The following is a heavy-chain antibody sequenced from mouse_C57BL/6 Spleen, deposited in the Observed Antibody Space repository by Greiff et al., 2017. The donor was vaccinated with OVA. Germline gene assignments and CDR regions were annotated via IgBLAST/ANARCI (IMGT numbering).Heavy chain of an antibody. V-gene: IGHV1-55*01. D-gene: IGHD1-1*01. Sequence: VQLQQPGAELVKPGASVKMSCKASGYTFTSYWITWVKQRPGQGLEWIGDIYPGSGSTNYNEKFKSKATLTVDTSSSTAYMQLSSLTSEDSAVYYCARSDGSSLYYFDDWGQGTTLTVSS. CDR3: ARSDGSSLYYFDD. J-gene: IGHJ2*01. CDR2: IYPGSGST. CDR1: GYTFTSYW.